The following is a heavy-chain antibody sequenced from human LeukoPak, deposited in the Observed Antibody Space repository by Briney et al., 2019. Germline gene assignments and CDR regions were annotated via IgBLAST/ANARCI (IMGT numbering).Heavy chain of an antibody. CDR3: ATIPSSGMSYYYYYAMDV. J-gene: IGHJ6*02. CDR1: GFISSSNA. V-gene: IGHV3-23*01. Sequence: GGSLRLSCAASGFISSSNALAMSWVRQAPGKGLEWVSVISGSGGSTYYADSVKGRFTISGDNSKNTLYLQMNSLRAEDTAMYYCATIPSSGMSYYYYYAMDVWGQGTTVTVSS. D-gene: IGHD3-3*01. CDR2: ISGSGGST.